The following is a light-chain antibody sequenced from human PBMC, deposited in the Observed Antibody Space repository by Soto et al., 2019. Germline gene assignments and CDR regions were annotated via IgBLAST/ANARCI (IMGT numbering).Light chain of an antibody. J-gene: IGLJ3*02. V-gene: IGLV2-14*01. Sequence: QSALTQPASVSGSPGQSVTISCTGTSSDVGTYNFVSWYQQHPGKVPKLMIYEVSERPSGVSHRFSGSKSGNTASLTISGLQAEDEADYHCSSYIRSSSSWVFGGGTKLTVL. CDR3: SSYIRSSSSWV. CDR2: EVS. CDR1: SSDVGTYNF.